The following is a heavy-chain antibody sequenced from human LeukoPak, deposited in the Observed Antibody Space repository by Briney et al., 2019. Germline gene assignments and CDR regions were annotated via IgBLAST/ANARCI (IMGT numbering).Heavy chain of an antibody. Sequence: GGSLRLSCAASGFTFSSYGMHWVRQAPGKGLEYVSAIDSNGGSTYYANSVKGRFTISRDNSKNTLYLQMGSLRAEDMAVYYCARDLYWGSGYYYMDVWGKGTTVTVSS. D-gene: IGHD3-10*01. V-gene: IGHV3-64*01. J-gene: IGHJ6*03. CDR2: IDSNGGST. CDR3: ARDLYWGSGYYYMDV. CDR1: GFTFSSYG.